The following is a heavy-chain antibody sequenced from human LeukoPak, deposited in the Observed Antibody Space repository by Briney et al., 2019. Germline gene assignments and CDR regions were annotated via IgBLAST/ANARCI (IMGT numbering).Heavy chain of an antibody. CDR1: GFTFSGYR. J-gene: IGHJ4*02. CDR2: IKQDGSEK. CDR3: ASGRPFDY. D-gene: IGHD1-26*01. Sequence: GGSLRLSCAASGFTFSGYRMNWVRQAPGKGLEWVAYIKQDGSEKYYVDSVKGRFTISRDNAKNSLCLQMNSLGAEDTAVYYCASGRPFDYWGRGTLVTVSS. V-gene: IGHV3-7*01.